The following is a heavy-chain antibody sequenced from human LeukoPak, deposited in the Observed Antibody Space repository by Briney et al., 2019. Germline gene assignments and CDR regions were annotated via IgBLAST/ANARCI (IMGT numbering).Heavy chain of an antibody. Sequence: SVKVSCKASGGTFSSYAISWVRQAPGQGLEWMGRIIPILGIANYAQKFQGRVTITADKSTSTAYMELSSLRSEDTAVYYCARGQPITPGGYWGQGTLVTVSS. CDR1: GGTFSSYA. D-gene: IGHD1-14*01. CDR2: IIPILGIA. J-gene: IGHJ4*02. CDR3: ARGQPITPGGY. V-gene: IGHV1-69*04.